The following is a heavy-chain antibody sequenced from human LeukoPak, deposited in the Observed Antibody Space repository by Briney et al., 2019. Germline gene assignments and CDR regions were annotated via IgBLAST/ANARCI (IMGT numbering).Heavy chain of an antibody. D-gene: IGHD3-22*01. CDR1: GGSISSSSHY. Sequence: SETLSLTCTVSGGSISSSSHYWGWIRQPPGKGLEWIGSISYSGSNYYNPSLKSRVTISVDTSKNQFSLKLSSVTAADTAVYYCARQTYYSSGYFDYWGQGTLVTVSS. J-gene: IGHJ4*02. CDR2: ISYSGSN. V-gene: IGHV4-39*01. CDR3: ARQTYYSSGYFDY.